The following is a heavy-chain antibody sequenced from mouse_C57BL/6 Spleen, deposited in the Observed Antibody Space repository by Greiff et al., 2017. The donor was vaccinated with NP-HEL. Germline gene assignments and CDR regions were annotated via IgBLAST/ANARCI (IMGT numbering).Heavy chain of an antibody. Sequence: QVQLQQPGAELVKPGASVKLSCKASGYTFTSYWMHWAKQRPGQGLEWIGMIHPNRGSTNYNEKFKRKATLTVDKSSSTAYMQLSSLTSEDSAVYYCARDYVSSYWYFDVWGTGTTVTVSS. CDR3: ARDYVSSYWYFDV. V-gene: IGHV1-64*01. CDR1: GYTFTSYW. CDR2: IHPNRGST. D-gene: IGHD1-1*01. J-gene: IGHJ1*03.